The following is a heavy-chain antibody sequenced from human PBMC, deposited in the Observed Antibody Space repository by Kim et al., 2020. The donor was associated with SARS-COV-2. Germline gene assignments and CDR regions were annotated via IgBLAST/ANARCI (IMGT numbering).Heavy chain of an antibody. D-gene: IGHD1-26*01. CDR3: AKMSQNGYSGSSPGLYAFDI. CDR2: LSWNSGSR. Sequence: GGSLRLSCEASGFTFGDYAMHWVRQAPGKGLEWVSGLSWNSGSRGYADSVKGRFTISRDNAKNSLYLQMNSLRPEDTALYYCAKMSQNGYSGSSPGLYAFDIWGQGTMVTVSS. CDR1: GFTFGDYA. J-gene: IGHJ3*02. V-gene: IGHV3-9*01.